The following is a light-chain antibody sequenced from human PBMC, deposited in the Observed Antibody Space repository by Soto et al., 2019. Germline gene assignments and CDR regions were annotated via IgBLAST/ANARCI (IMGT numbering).Light chain of an antibody. CDR3: SSYTSSSTLFYV. Sequence: QSALTQPASVSGSPGQSITISCTGTSSDVGGYNYVSWYQQHPGKAPKLMIYDVSNRPSGASNRFSGSKSGNTASLTISGLQAEDEADYYCSSYTSSSTLFYVFGTGTKSPS. CDR1: SSDVGGYNY. V-gene: IGLV2-14*01. J-gene: IGLJ1*01. CDR2: DVS.